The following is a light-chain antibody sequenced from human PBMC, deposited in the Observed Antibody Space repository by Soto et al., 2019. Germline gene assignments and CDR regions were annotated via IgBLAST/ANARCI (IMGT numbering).Light chain of an antibody. CDR3: QQYKDWPPLT. CDR2: AAS. V-gene: IGKV3-15*01. CDR1: QSVGSA. Sequence: EIVMTQSPATLSVSPGETATLSCRASQSVGSAVAWYQQKPGQAPRLLIVAASMRATGVPGRFSGGGSGKEYTLTISSLQSQDFAVYYCQQYKDWPPLTFGGGTTVEIK. J-gene: IGKJ4*02.